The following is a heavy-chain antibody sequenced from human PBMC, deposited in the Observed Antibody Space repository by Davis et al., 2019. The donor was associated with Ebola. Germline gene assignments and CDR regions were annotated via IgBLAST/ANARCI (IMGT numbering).Heavy chain of an antibody. CDR3: ARQYCSGGSCYSEAFDI. CDR2: MNPNSGNT. D-gene: IGHD2-15*01. J-gene: IGHJ3*02. V-gene: IGHV1-8*01. Sequence: ASVTVSCKASGYTFTSYDINWVRQATGQGLEWMGWMNPNSGNTGYAQKFQGRVTMTRNTSISTAYMELSSLRSEDTAVYYCARQYCSGGSCYSEAFDIWGQGTMVTVSS. CDR1: GYTFTSYD.